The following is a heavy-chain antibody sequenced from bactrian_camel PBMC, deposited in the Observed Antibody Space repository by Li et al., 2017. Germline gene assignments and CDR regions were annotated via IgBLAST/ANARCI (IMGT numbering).Heavy chain of an antibody. J-gene: IGHJ6*01. CDR3: TARGPYCYTKLSVRDFTY. Sequence: VQLVESGGGSVQAGGSLRLSCAASGYTHSNLCMAWFRQAPGKERERVARINCDGDIWYADSVEGRFTISKDNRKNILYLQMNSLTPGDTAMYYCTARGPYCYTKLSVRDFTYWGQGTQVTVS. CDR1: GYTHSNLC. CDR2: INCDGDI. D-gene: IGHD2*01. V-gene: IGHV3S6*01.